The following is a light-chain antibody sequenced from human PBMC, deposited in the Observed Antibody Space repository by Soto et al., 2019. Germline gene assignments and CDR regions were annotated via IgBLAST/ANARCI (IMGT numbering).Light chain of an antibody. CDR1: QSLTNSR. Sequence: EIVLTQSPGTLSLSPGERATLSCRASQSLTNSRLAWYQQKPGQAPKVLIYGGSNRATGIPDRFSGSGSGTDFTLTISSLQSEDFGVYFCQQYDNWPLTFGGGTKVEIK. CDR2: GGS. J-gene: IGKJ4*01. V-gene: IGKV3-20*01. CDR3: QQYDNWPLT.